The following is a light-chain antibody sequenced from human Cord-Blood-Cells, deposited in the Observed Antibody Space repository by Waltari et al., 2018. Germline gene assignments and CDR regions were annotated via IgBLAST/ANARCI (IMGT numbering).Light chain of an antibody. CDR1: SSDVGGYNY. CDR3: CSYAGSYTFV. V-gene: IGLV2-11*01. J-gene: IGLJ1*01. Sequence: QSALTQPRSVSGSPGQSVTISCPGTSSDVGGYNYVSWYPQPPGKAPKPMTHDVSKRPSGVPDRFSGSKSDNTASLTISGLQAEDEADYYCCSYAGSYTFVFGTGTKVTVL. CDR2: DVS.